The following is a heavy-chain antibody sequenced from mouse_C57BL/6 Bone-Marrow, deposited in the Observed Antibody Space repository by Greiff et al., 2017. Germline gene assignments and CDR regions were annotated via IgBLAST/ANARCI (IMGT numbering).Heavy chain of an antibody. J-gene: IGHJ2*01. CDR1: GYTFSSYW. D-gene: IGHD5-1*01. V-gene: IGHV5-6*01. CDR3: ARPYLIDD. CDR2: ISSGGSYT. Sequence: EVQVVESGGDLVKPGGSLKLSCAASGYTFSSYWMPWVRQTPDKRLEWVATISSGGSYTHYPDSVKGRFTISRDNAKNTLYLQMSSLKSEDTAMYYCARPYLIDDWGQGTTLTVSS.